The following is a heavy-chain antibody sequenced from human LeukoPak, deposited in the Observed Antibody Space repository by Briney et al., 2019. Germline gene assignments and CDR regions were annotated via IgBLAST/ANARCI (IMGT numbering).Heavy chain of an antibody. D-gene: IGHD6-13*01. J-gene: IGHJ4*02. V-gene: IGHV4-59*01. CDR2: IYYSGST. CDR3: ARGLMMAVAGRGEFHY. Sequence: SETLSLTCIVSGGSISSYYWSWIRQPPGKGLEWIGYIYYSGSTNYNPPLKSRVTISVDTSKNQFSLKLSSVTAADTAVYYCARGLMMAVAGRGEFHYWGQGTLVTVSS. CDR1: GGSISSYY.